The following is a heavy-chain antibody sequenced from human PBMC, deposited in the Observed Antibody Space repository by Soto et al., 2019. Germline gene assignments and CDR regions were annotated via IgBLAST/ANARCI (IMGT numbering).Heavy chain of an antibody. V-gene: IGHV4-30-4*01. J-gene: IGHJ1*01. Sequence: QVQLQESGPGLVKASQTLSLTCTVSGGSVNNNDYYWSWIRQPPGKGLEWIGNMHYSGSTGYNPSLRRRVSMSVDTSKNHFSLKMNSVTTADTAVYYCARDSGSGSLWGQGTLVTVSS. CDR1: GGSVNNNDYY. CDR3: ARDSGSGSL. D-gene: IGHD1-26*01. CDR2: MHYSGST.